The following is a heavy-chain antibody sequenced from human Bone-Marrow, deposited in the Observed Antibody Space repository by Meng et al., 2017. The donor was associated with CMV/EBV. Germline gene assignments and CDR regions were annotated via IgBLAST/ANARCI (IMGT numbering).Heavy chain of an antibody. J-gene: IGHJ3*02. D-gene: IGHD3-3*01. CDR2: INPNSGGT. CDR1: GYTFTGYY. V-gene: IGHV1-2*02. CDR3: ARDRGEWLNAFDI. Sequence: ASVKVSCKASGYTFTGYYMHWVRQAPGQGLEWMGWINPNSGGTNYAQKFQGRVTMTRDTSISTAYMELSRLRSDDTAVYYCARDRGEWLNAFDIWGQGTMVTVSS.